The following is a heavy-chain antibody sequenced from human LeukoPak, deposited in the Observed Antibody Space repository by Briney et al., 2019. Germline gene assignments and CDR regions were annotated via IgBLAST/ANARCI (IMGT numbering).Heavy chain of an antibody. Sequence: RASVKVSCKASGYTFTSYDINWGRQATGQRLEWMGWMNPNSGNTGCVQKLQGRVTMNRNTSISTAYMELSSLRSEDTAVYYCARGVSGDGQPTDYWGQGTLVTVSS. J-gene: IGHJ4*02. D-gene: IGHD3-16*02. CDR2: MNPNSGNT. CDR3: ARGVSGDGQPTDY. CDR1: GYTFTSYD. V-gene: IGHV1-8*01.